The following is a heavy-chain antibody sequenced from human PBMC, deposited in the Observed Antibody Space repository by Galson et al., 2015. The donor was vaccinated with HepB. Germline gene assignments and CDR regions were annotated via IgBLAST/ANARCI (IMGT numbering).Heavy chain of an antibody. J-gene: IGHJ5*02. CDR1: GFTFDDYT. D-gene: IGHD5-18*01. CDR2: ISWDGGST. Sequence: SLRLSCAASGFTFDDYTMHWVRQAPGKGLEWVSLISWDGGSTYYADSVKGRFTISRDNSKNSLYLQMNSLRTEDTALYYCAAGYSYGYYRFDPWGQGTLVTVSS. V-gene: IGHV3-43*01. CDR3: AAGYSYGYYRFDP.